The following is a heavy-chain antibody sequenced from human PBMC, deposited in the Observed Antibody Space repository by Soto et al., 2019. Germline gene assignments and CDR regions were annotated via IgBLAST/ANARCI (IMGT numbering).Heavy chain of an antibody. CDR2: IDYGGST. D-gene: IGHD3-16*01. CDR3: AGRGRAWSGGAFDI. J-gene: IGHJ3*02. V-gene: IGHV4-59*08. Sequence: QVQLRESGPGLVEPSETLSLNCTVSGGSINGYYWSWIRQSPGKGLEWMGYIDYGGSTNFNPSLRHRLTTSVDTSTNQCSLKLNSVTAAATAGYSCAGRGRAWSGGAFDIWGLGTMVVVSS. CDR1: GGSINGYY.